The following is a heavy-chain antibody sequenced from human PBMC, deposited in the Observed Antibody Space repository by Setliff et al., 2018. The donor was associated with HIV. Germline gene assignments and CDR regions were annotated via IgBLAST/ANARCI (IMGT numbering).Heavy chain of an antibody. D-gene: IGHD3-10*01. V-gene: IGHV1-8*02. CDR2: LTPIFGTA. J-gene: IGHJ6*03. CDR3: ASYYGSGAHYPYYYYMDV. Sequence: VASVKVSCKASGYTFTTYGINWVRQAPGQGLEWMGWLTPIFGTANYAQKFQGRVTMTRNTSISTAYMELSSLRSEDTAVYYCASYYGSGAHYPYYYYMDVWGKGTTVTVSS. CDR1: GYTFTTYG.